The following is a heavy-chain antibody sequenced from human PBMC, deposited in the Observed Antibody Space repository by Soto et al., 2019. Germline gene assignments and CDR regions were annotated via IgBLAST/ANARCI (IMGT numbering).Heavy chain of an antibody. J-gene: IGHJ4*02. Sequence: QVQLVQSGAEVKKPGSSVKVSCKASVGTFSSYAISWVRHAPGQGLEWMGGIIPIFGTANYAQKFQGRVTITADESTSTAYMELSSLRSEDTAVYYCARMTTVTTLASFDYWGQGTLVTVSS. CDR3: ARMTTVTTLASFDY. CDR2: IIPIFGTA. CDR1: VGTFSSYA. V-gene: IGHV1-69*01. D-gene: IGHD4-17*01.